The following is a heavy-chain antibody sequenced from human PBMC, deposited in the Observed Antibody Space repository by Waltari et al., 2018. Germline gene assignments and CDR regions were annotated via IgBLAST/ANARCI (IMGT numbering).Heavy chain of an antibody. CDR2: IYYSGST. Sequence: QLQLQESGPGLVKPPETLSVTCTVPGGPNSSSRYDCGLIRQPPRKGLEWIGSIYYSGSTYYNPSLKSRVTISVDTSKNQFSLKLSSVTAADTAVYYCARDGRRDIAAAGTEAFDIWGQGTMVTVSS. CDR3: ARDGRRDIAAAGTEAFDI. D-gene: IGHD6-13*01. V-gene: IGHV4-39*07. J-gene: IGHJ3*02. CDR1: GGPNSSSRYD.